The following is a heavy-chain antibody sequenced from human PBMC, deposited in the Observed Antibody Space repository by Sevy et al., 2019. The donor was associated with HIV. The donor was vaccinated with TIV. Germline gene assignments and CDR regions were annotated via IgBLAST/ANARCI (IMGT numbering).Heavy chain of an antibody. Sequence: SETLSLTCNVSGASIRSYSWTWIRQPPGKGLEWIGNIFYRGTTDYNPSLKSRITISVDTSQNQVSLWVNTVTASDTAVYSCARLECSGEDNCYNHWGQGTPVTVSS. CDR3: ARLECSGEDNCYNH. J-gene: IGHJ5*02. V-gene: IGHV4-59*01. CDR1: GASIRSYS. CDR2: IFYRGTT. D-gene: IGHD2-15*01.